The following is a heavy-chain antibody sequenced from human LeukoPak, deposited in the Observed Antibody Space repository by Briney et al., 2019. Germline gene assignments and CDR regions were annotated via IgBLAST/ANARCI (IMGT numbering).Heavy chain of an antibody. V-gene: IGHV1-46*03. CDR3: ARVDCSSGRCYTLDFDY. Sequence: ASVQVSCKASGYTFTSYYMHWVRQAPGQGLEWMGIINPTGGSTSYAPKLQGRVTVTRVTSTSSVYMERRSLRSEDTAVYYCARVDCSSGRCYTLDFDYWGQGTLVTVSS. J-gene: IGHJ4*02. CDR2: INPTGGST. CDR1: GYTFTSYY. D-gene: IGHD2-2*02.